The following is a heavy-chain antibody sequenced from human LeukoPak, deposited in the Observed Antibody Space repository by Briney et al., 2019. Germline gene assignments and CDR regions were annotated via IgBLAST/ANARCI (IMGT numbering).Heavy chain of an antibody. CDR2: IYPGDSDT. CDR1: GYSFTSYW. V-gene: IGHV5-51*01. D-gene: IGHD2-8*01. Sequence: KVSCKASGYSFTSYWIGWVRQMPGKGLEWMGIIYPGDSDTRYSPSFQGQVTISADKSISTAYLQWSSLKASDTAMYYCARQWSKPDAFDIWGQGTMVTVSS. J-gene: IGHJ3*02. CDR3: ARQWSKPDAFDI.